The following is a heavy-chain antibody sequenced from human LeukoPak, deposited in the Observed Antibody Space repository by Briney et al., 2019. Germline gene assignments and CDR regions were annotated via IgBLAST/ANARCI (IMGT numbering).Heavy chain of an antibody. J-gene: IGHJ4*02. CDR3: AKSKPGDYGLFDY. CDR2: ISWNSGSI. D-gene: IGHD4-17*01. V-gene: IGHV3-9*01. CDR1: GFTFDDYA. Sequence: GRSLRLSCAASGFTFDDYAMHWVRQAPGKGLEWVSGISWNSGSIGYADSVKGRFTISRDNAKNSLYLQMNSLRAEDTAVYYCAKSKPGDYGLFDYWGQGTLVTVSS.